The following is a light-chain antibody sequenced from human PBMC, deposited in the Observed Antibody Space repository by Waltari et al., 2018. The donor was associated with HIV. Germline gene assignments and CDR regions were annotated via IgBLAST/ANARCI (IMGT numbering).Light chain of an antibody. Sequence: DIQMTQSPSSLSASVGDRVTISCRASQSIGTYVNWFQQKTGRAPKLLIYGVSSLQSGVPSRFRGSGFETDFTLTISSLQPEDFATYYCQQTYRVPHTSGQGTKLEIK. CDR1: QSIGTY. CDR3: QQTYRVPHT. V-gene: IGKV1-39*01. CDR2: GVS. J-gene: IGKJ2*01.